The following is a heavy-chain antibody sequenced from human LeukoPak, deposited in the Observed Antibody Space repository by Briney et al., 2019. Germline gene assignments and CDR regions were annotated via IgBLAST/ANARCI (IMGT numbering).Heavy chain of an antibody. CDR3: ARTPSKHYYDY. CDR2: IYYNGGT. CDR1: GGSISSGAYY. V-gene: IGHV4-31*03. J-gene: IGHJ4*02. Sequence: SETLSLTCTVSGGSISSGAYYWSWIRQHPGKGLEWIGYIYYNGGTYSNPSLENRIIISVDTSKNQFSLKLRSVTAADTAVYYCARTPSKHYYDYWGQGTLVTVSS.